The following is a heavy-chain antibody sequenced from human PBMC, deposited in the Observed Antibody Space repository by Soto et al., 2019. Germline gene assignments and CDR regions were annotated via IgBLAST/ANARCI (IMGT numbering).Heavy chain of an antibody. J-gene: IGHJ4*02. D-gene: IGHD3-10*01. CDR2: IIPIFGTA. CDR1: GGPFSSYA. Sequence: SVKVSCKASGGPFSSYAISWVRHAPGQGLEWMGGIIPIFGTANYAQKFQGRVTITADESTSTAYMELSSLRSEDTAVYYCEGSTISAPDYYFDYWGQGTLVTVSS. CDR3: EGSTISAPDYYFDY. V-gene: IGHV1-69*01.